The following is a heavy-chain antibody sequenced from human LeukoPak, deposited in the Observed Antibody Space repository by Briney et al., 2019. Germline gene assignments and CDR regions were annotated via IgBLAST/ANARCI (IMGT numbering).Heavy chain of an antibody. Sequence: KASQTLSLTCAVSGGSISSGSYYWSWIRQHLGKGLEWIGYIYNSGSTYYNPSLKSRVTISIDTSKNLFSLKLSSVTAADTAVYYCARREKKAGYFDYWGQGTLVTVSS. CDR3: ARREKKAGYFDY. D-gene: IGHD6-13*01. J-gene: IGHJ4*02. V-gene: IGHV4-31*11. CDR1: GGSISSGSYY. CDR2: IYNSGST.